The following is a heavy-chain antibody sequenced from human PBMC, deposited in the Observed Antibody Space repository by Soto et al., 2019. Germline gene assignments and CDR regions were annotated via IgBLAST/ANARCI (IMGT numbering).Heavy chain of an antibody. D-gene: IGHD1-7*01. J-gene: IGHJ6*02. Sequence: PGGSLRLSCGASGFTFSGYSMNWVRQAPGKGLEWVSYITSSSSTIYYADSVKGRFTISRDNAKNSLYLQMNSLRDEDTAVYYCARDPNYPYYYYGMDVWGQGTTVTVSS. CDR2: ITSSSSTI. CDR1: GFTFSGYS. CDR3: ARDPNYPYYYYGMDV. V-gene: IGHV3-48*02.